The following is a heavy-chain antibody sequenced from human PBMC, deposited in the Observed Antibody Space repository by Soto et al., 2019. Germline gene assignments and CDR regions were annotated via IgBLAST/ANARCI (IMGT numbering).Heavy chain of an antibody. D-gene: IGHD1-26*01. V-gene: IGHV3-21*01. CDR1: GFTFSSYS. J-gene: IGHJ3*02. CDR3: ARVEGSYYAFDI. CDR2: ISSSSSYI. Sequence: WGSLRLYCAASGFTFSSYSMNWVRQAPGKGLEWVSSISSSSSYIYYADSVKGRFTISRDNAKNSLYLQMNSLRAEDTAVYYCARVEGSYYAFDIWGQGTMVTVSS.